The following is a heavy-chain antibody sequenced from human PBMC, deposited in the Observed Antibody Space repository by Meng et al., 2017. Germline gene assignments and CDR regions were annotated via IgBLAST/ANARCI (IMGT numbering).Heavy chain of an antibody. CDR1: GFTFSSYW. Sequence: GESLKISCAASGFTFSSYWMSWVRQAPGKGLEWVANIKQDGSEKYYVDSVKGRFTISRDNARNSLYLQMNSLRAEDTAVYYCERDRGGWYADAFDIWGQGTVVTVSS. V-gene: IGHV3-7*01. CDR3: ERDRGGWYADAFDI. J-gene: IGHJ3*02. D-gene: IGHD6-19*01. CDR2: IKQDGSEK.